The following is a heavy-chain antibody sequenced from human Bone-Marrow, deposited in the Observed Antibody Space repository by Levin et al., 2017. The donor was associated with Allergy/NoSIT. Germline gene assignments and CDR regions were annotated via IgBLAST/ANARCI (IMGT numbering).Heavy chain of an antibody. Sequence: GGSLRLSCTASGFSFSSYEMNWVRQAPGKGLEWVAYVSSSGSIMKYADSVKGRFTISRDNAKNSLDLQMESLRVDDTALYYCVRGTYYDLWTDQYGMDVWGQGTTVTVSS. CDR1: GFSFSSYE. D-gene: IGHD3-3*01. V-gene: IGHV3-48*03. J-gene: IGHJ6*02. CDR3: VRGTYYDLWTDQYGMDV. CDR2: VSSSGSIM.